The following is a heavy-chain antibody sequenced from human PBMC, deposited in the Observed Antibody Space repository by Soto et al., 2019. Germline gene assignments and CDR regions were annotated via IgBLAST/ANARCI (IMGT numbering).Heavy chain of an antibody. CDR2: IYYSGST. CDR3: ARSHNWNYGGGLPHDY. D-gene: IGHD1-7*01. V-gene: IGHV4-31*03. J-gene: IGHJ4*02. CDR1: GGSISSGGYY. Sequence: SETLSLTCTVSGGSISSGGYYWSWVRQHPGKGLEWIGYIYYSGSTYYNPSLKSRVTISVDTSKNQFSLKLSSVTAADTAVYYCARSHNWNYGGGLPHDYWGQGTLVTVSS.